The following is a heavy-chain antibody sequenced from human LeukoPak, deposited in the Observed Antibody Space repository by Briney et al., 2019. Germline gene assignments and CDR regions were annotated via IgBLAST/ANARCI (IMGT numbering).Heavy chain of an antibody. J-gene: IGHJ4*02. D-gene: IGHD3-22*01. V-gene: IGHV3-23*01. CDR2: ISGSGGST. CDR3: AKGGYYDSSGYYYVY. CDR1: GFTFSSYA. Sequence: GGSLRLSCAASGFTFSSYAMSWVRQAPGKGLEWVSAISGSGGSTYYADSVKGRFTISRDNSKSTLYLQMNSLRAEDTAVYYCAKGGYYDSSGYYYVYWGQGTLVTVSS.